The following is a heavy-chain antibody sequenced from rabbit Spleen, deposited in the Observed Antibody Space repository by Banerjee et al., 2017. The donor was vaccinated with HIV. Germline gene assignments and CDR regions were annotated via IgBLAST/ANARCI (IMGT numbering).Heavy chain of an antibody. CDR3: ATNAAVISYLTL. J-gene: IGHJ4*01. D-gene: IGHD8-1*01. CDR2: IYTGNGNT. CDR1: GFSFSSRYY. V-gene: IGHV1S47*01. Sequence: QEQLVESGGGLVQPEGSLTLTCTASGFSFSSRYYMCWVRQAPGKGLELIACIYTGNGNTYYASWVNGRFTINRSTSLNTVTLQMTSLTAADTATYFCATNAAVISYLTLWGPGTLVTVS.